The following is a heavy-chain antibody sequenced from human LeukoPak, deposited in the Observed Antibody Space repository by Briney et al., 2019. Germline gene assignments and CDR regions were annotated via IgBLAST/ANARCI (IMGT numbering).Heavy chain of an antibody. CDR3: AGVVPAALIGDYYYGMDV. V-gene: IGHV3-33*01. CDR2: IWFDGSEK. D-gene: IGHD2-2*01. CDR1: RFSFSSYG. J-gene: IGHJ6*04. Sequence: GGSLRLSCAASRFSFSSYGMHWVRLAPGKGLEWVGLIWFDGSEKYYAESVKGRFTISRDNSKNTVYLQVNSLRAEDTAVYHCAGVVPAALIGDYYYGMDVWGKGTTVTVSS.